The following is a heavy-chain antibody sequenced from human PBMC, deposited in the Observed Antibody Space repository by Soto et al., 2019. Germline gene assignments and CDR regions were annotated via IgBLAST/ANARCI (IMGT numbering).Heavy chain of an antibody. CDR2: INHSGST. Sequence: QVQLQQWGAGLLKPSETLSLTCAVYGGSFSGYYWSWIRQPPGKGLEWIGEINHSGSTNYNPSLKRRVTISVDTSKNQSSLKLSSVTAADTAVYYCARNGSYYDFWSGYYFGGGMDVWGQGTTVTVSS. V-gene: IGHV4-34*01. CDR1: GGSFSGYY. D-gene: IGHD3-3*01. CDR3: ARNGSYYDFWSGYYFGGGMDV. J-gene: IGHJ6*02.